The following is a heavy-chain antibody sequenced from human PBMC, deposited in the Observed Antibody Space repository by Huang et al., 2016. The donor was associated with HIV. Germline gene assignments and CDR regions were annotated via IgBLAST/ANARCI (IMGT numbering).Heavy chain of an antibody. V-gene: IGHV3-13*01. CDR3: ARAYFDILSNTKDYFDY. J-gene: IGHJ4*02. CDR2: FGSGGDT. D-gene: IGHD3-9*01. CDR1: GFTFRSYD. Sequence: EVQLVESGGGLVQPGGSLRLSCAAFGFTFRSYDMHWVRQVEGKDREWVEGFGSGGDTYYPDSGKGRVTISRENVKNSLYLQMNRLTAGDAAVYYCARAYFDILSNTKDYFDYWGQGILVTVSS.